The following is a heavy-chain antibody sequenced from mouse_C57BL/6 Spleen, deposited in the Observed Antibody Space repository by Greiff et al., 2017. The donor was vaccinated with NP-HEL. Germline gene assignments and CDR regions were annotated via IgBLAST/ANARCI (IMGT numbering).Heavy chain of an antibody. J-gene: IGHJ2*01. CDR3: ARGATTVVATDYFDY. CDR2: INPNNGGT. CDR1: GYTFTDYY. D-gene: IGHD1-1*01. V-gene: IGHV1-26*01. Sequence: EVQLQQSGPELVKPGASVKISCKASGYTFTDYYMNWVKQSHGKSLEWIGDINPNNGGTSYNQKFKGKATLTVDKSSSTAYMELRSLTSEDSAVYYCARGATTVVATDYFDYWGQSTTLTVSS.